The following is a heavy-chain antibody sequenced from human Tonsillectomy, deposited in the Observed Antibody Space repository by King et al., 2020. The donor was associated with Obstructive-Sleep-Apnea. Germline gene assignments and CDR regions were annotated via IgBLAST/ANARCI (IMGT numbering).Heavy chain of an antibody. Sequence: QVQLQESGPGLVKPSQTLSLTCTVSGGSISSGGYYWSWIRQHPGKGLEWIGYIYYSGSTYYNPSLKSRVTISVDTSKNQFSLKLSSVTAADTAVYYCAGQSIDYYDSSGYSPYNWFDPWGQGTLVTVSS. V-gene: IGHV4-31*03. CDR2: IYYSGST. CDR1: GGSISSGGYY. CDR3: AGQSIDYYDSSGYSPYNWFDP. D-gene: IGHD3-22*01. J-gene: IGHJ5*02.